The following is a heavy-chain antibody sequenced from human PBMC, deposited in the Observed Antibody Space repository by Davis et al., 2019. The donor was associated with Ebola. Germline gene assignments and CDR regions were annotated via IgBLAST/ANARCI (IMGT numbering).Heavy chain of an antibody. Sequence: GESLKISCDTSGYSFLSYWIGWVRQMPGKGLELMGIIYPIDSDTRYSPSFQGQVTISVDKSTTAAYLQWSSLRASDTAIYYCARRLAIRNDAFDVWGQGTTVTVSS. CDR2: IYPIDSDT. J-gene: IGHJ3*01. V-gene: IGHV5-51*01. D-gene: IGHD2-21*01. CDR3: ARRLAIRNDAFDV. CDR1: GYSFLSYW.